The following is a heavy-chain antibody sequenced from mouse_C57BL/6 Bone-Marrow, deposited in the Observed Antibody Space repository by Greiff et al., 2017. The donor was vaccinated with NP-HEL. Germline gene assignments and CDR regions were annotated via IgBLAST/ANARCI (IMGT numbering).Heavy chain of an antibody. V-gene: IGHV1-53*01. CDR3: ASHLVSDCAMDD. CDR2: INPSNGGT. CDR1: GYTFTSSW. D-gene: IGHD6-2*01. Sequence: QVQLQQPGTELVKPGASVKLSCKASGYTFTSSWMHWVKQRPGQGLEWIGNINPSNGGTNYNEKFKSKATLTVDKSSSTAYMQLSSLTSEDSAVYYCASHLVSDCAMDDWGQGTSVTVSS. J-gene: IGHJ4*01.